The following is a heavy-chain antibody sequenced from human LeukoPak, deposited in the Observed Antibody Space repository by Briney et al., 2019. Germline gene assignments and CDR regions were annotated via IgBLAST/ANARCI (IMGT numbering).Heavy chain of an antibody. CDR3: AANQLSKWELLDFDY. J-gene: IGHJ4*02. CDR1: GYTLTSYG. CDR2: ISAYNGNT. D-gene: IGHD1-26*01. V-gene: IGHV1-18*01. Sequence: VASVKVSCKASGYTLTSYGISWVRQAPGQGLEWMGWISAYNGNTNYAQKLQGRVTMTTDTSTSTAYMELRSLRSDDTAVYYCAANQLSKWELLDFDYWGQGTLVTVSS.